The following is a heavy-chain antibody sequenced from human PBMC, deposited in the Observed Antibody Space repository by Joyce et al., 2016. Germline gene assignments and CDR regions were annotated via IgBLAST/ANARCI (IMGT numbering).Heavy chain of an antibody. J-gene: IGHJ6*03. CDR2: INHRGSA. CDR1: GGSFSGYY. CDR3: ARGNSGGRFGDFYYYMDV. D-gene: IGHD2-15*01. V-gene: IGHV4-34*01. Sequence: QVQLQQWGAGLLRPSESLSLTCAVYGGSFSGYYWTWIRQAPGKGLEWIGGINHRGSAHYHPSLKSRVSMSEDMSKNQFSLRLSSLTTADTAVYYCARGNSGGRFGDFYYYMDVWGKGTTVIVSS.